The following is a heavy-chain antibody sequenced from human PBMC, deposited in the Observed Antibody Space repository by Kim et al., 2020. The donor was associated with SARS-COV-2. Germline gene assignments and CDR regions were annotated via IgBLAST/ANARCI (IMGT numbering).Heavy chain of an antibody. CDR1: GFDFNTYA. CDR2: ISYEGSNI. D-gene: IGHD5-12*01. J-gene: IGHJ1*01. V-gene: IGHV3-30*03. CDR3: VQPREAWLFGHFHH. Sequence: GGSLRLSCAASGFDFNTYAMHWVRQAPGKALEWVAVISYEGSNIQKADSVKGRFTISRDDSKSTLYLQMNNLKPEDTAVYYCVQPREAWLFGHFHHWGQGTQVTVSS.